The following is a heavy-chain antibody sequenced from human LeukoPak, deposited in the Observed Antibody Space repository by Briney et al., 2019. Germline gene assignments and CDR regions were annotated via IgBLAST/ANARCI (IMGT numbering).Heavy chain of an antibody. D-gene: IGHD1-14*01. Sequence: EGSLRLSCAASGFTFDDYAMHWVRQAPGKGLEWVSLISWDGGSTYYADSVKGRFTISRDNSKNSLYLQMNSLRAEDTALYYCAKVQGRISGAFDIWGQGTMVTVSS. CDR3: AKVQGRISGAFDI. J-gene: IGHJ3*02. CDR2: ISWDGGST. CDR1: GFTFDDYA. V-gene: IGHV3-43D*04.